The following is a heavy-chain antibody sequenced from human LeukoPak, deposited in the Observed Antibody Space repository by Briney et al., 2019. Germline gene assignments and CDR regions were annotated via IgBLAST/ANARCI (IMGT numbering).Heavy chain of an antibody. CDR3: ARDQLYYYDSSGTFDY. CDR2: INHSGST. D-gene: IGHD3-22*01. J-gene: IGHJ4*02. CDR1: GGSFSGYY. Sequence: SETLSLTCAVYGGSFSGYYWSWIRQPPGKGLEWIGEINHSGSTNYNPSLKSRVTISVDTSKNQFSLKLSSVTAADTAVYYCARDQLYYYDSSGTFDYWGQGTLVTVS. V-gene: IGHV4-34*01.